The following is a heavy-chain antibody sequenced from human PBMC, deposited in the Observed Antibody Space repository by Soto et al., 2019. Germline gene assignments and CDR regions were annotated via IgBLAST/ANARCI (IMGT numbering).Heavy chain of an antibody. CDR2: INYDGSTT. D-gene: IGHD3-16*01. CDR1: GFSFSTYW. Sequence: EVQLVESGGGLVQPGGSLRLSCAASGFSFSTYWMHWVRQAPGKGLVWVSRINYDGSTTNYADAVKGRFTISRDNAKNTLYLKMNSLTAEDTAVYYCARVARGAWGVFDPWGQGTLVTVSS. V-gene: IGHV3-74*01. CDR3: ARVARGAWGVFDP. J-gene: IGHJ5*02.